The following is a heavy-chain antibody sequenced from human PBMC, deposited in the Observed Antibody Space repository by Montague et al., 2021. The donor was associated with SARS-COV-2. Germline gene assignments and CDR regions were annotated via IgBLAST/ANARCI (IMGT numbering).Heavy chain of an antibody. V-gene: IGHV4-4*07. J-gene: IGHJ2*01. D-gene: IGHD3-22*01. Sequence: SETLSLTCTVSGGSISSYYWSWIRQPAGKGLEWIGRIYTSGSTNYNPSPKSRVTISVDTSKNQFSLKLSSVTAADTAVYYCARDPLYYYDSSGLLLDWYFDLWGRGTLVTVSS. CDR2: IYTSGST. CDR3: ARDPLYYYDSSGLLLDWYFDL. CDR1: GGSISSYY.